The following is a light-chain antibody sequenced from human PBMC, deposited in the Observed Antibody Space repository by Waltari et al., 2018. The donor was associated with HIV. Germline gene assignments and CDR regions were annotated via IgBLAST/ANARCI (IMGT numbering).Light chain of an antibody. V-gene: IGLV6-57*01. CDR1: SGSIAGNF. CDR3: QSYDSNKNWV. CDR2: EIY. Sequence: NFMLTQPHSASESPGKTVTISCTRSSGSIAGNFVQWFQRRPGSSPTTVIDEIYFRTSGVPSRFSGSIDKASNSASLTISGLKTEDEANYYCQSYDSNKNWVFGGGTKLTVL. J-gene: IGLJ3*02.